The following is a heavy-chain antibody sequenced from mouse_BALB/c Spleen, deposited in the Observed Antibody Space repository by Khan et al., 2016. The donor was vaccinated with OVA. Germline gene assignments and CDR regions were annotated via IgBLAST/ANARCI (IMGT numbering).Heavy chain of an antibody. D-gene: IGHD3-3*01. CDR2: ITYSGCN. J-gene: IGHJ3*01. CDR1: GYSITSDYA. Sequence: EVQLQESGPGLVKPSQSLSLTCTVTGYSITSDYAWNWIRQFPGNRMEWMGYITYSGCNSYTPSLQSRISIHRNPSKNQFFMQLNSVTIDDTATYYCSEGRAYWGQGTLVTVSA. V-gene: IGHV3-2*02. CDR3: SEGRAY.